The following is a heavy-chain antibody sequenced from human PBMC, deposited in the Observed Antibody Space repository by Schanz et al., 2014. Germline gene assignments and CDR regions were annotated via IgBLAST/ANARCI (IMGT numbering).Heavy chain of an antibody. V-gene: IGHV4-30-2*01. Sequence: QLQLQESGSGLVKPSQTLSLTCGVSGGSISSGGSSWNWIRLPPGKGLEWIGYIYHSGSTYYNPSLKSRVTMSLDTSKNQFSLKLPSVTAVDTAVYYCAGMATVTYCDFWGQGALVTVSS. CDR2: IYHSGST. D-gene: IGHD4-17*01. CDR3: AGMATVTYCDF. J-gene: IGHJ4*02. CDR1: GGSISSGGSS.